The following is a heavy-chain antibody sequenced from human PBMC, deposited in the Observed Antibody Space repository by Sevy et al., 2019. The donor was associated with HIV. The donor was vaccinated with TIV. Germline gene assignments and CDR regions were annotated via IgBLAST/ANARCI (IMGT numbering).Heavy chain of an antibody. CDR2: ITAYNGNR. V-gene: IGHV1-18*01. J-gene: IGHJ4*02. D-gene: IGHD3-10*01. Sequence: ASMKVSCKASGYTFTSYGISWVRQAPGQGLEWMGWITAYNGNRNYAQKVQGRITVTIDTSTSTAYMELRSLRSDDTAVYYCARVLGSGSFYPHYFDYWGRGTLVTVSS. CDR3: ARVLGSGSFYPHYFDY. CDR1: GYTFTSYG.